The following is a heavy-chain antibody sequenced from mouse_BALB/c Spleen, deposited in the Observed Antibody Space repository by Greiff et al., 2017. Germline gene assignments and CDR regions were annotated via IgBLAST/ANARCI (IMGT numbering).Heavy chain of an antibody. V-gene: IGHV7-3*02. J-gene: IGHJ3*01. CDR2: IRNKANGYTT. CDR3: ARDGAFAY. CDR1: GFSFTDYY. Sequence: EVHLVESGGGLVQPGGSLRLSCATSGFSFTDYYMSWVRQPPGKALEWLGFIRNKANGYTTEYSASVKGRFNISRDKSQSILYLQMNTLRAEDSATYYCARDGAFAYWGQGTLVTVSA.